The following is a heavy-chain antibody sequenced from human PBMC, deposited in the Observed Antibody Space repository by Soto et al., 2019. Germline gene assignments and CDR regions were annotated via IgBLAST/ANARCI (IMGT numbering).Heavy chain of an antibody. CDR1: GFTFSSYW. J-gene: IGHJ4*02. CDR3: VRGDGDYSDGNGYLGRH. V-gene: IGHV3-74*01. CDR2: LKRDGSGT. D-gene: IGHD5-18*01. Sequence: EVQLAESGGGLVQPGGSLRLSCAASGFTFSSYWMHWVRQAPGKGLVWVSRLKRDGSGTTYADSVKGRLTISRDNANDTAYVQMNSLRAEDTAVYYCVRGDGDYSDGNGYLGRHWGQGTLVTVSS.